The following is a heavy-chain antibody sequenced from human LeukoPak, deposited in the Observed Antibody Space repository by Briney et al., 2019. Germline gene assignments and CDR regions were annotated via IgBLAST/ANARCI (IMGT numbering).Heavy chain of an antibody. CDR1: GFTSTRYW. Sequence: PRGSPRLSCAASGFTSTRYWMSCVRQAPGQGQEWLASIKQDGSETYSVDSVKGRFSISRDNAKNSLYLQMNSRRGEDTAVYYCVCFCGSHDYWGQGTLVTVSS. CDR2: IKQDGSET. J-gene: IGHJ4*02. CDR3: VCFCGSHDY. D-gene: IGHD3-10*02. V-gene: IGHV3-7*02.